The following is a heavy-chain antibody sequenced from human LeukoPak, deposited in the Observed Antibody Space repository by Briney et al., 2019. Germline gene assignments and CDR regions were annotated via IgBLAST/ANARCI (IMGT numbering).Heavy chain of an antibody. CDR2: ISYDGSNK. J-gene: IGHJ6*02. D-gene: IGHD3-10*01. CDR1: GFAFNEAW. CDR3: ASADGEYYYYGMDV. V-gene: IGHV3-30-3*01. Sequence: GGSLRLSCAASGFAFNEAWMNWVRQAPGKGLEWVAVISYDGSNKYYADSVKGRFTISRDNSKNTLYLQMNSLRAEDTAVYYCASADGEYYYYGMDVWGQGTTVTVSS.